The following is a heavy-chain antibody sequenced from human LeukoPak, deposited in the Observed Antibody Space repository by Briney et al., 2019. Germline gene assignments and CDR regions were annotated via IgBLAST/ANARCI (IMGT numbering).Heavy chain of an antibody. V-gene: IGHV1-69*05. D-gene: IGHD2-2*01. Sequence: GASVKVSCKASGYTFTGYYMHWVRQAPGQGLEWMGGIIPIFGTANYAQKFQGRVTITTDESTSTAYMELSSLRSEDTAVYYCASNARQLVVVPAARRGAYYYYMDVWGKGTTVTVSS. CDR1: GYTFTGYY. CDR3: ASNARQLVVVPAARRGAYYYYMDV. CDR2: IIPIFGTA. J-gene: IGHJ6*03.